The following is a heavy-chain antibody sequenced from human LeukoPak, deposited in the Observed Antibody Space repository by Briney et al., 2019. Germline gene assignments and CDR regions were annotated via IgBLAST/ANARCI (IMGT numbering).Heavy chain of an antibody. J-gene: IGHJ2*01. CDR2: IYHSGST. V-gene: IGHV4-38-2*02. Sequence: SETLSLTCAVSGYYVSSGYYWAWIRQPPGKGLDYIGSIYHSGSTYYNPSLKSQVTISVDTSKNQFSLKLSSVTAADTAVHYCARDRPVTGTSEGWYFDLWGRGTLVTVSP. CDR1: GYYVSSGYY. D-gene: IGHD1-1*01. CDR3: ARDRPVTGTSEGWYFDL.